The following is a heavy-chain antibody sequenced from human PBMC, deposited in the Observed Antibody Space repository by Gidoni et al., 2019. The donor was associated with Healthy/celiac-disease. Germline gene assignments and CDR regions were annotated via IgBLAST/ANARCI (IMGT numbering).Heavy chain of an antibody. CDR1: GFPVSSNY. J-gene: IGHJ6*02. CDR2: IYSGGST. CDR3: AREMGARGNHYYYGMDV. Sequence: EVQLVESGGGLVQPGGSLRLSCAASGFPVSSNYMRWVRQAPGKGLEWVSVIYSGGSTYYAYSVKRRFTISRDNSKNTLYLQMNSLRAEDTAVYYCAREMGARGNHYYYGMDVWGQGTTVTVSS. V-gene: IGHV3-66*01. D-gene: IGHD1-26*01.